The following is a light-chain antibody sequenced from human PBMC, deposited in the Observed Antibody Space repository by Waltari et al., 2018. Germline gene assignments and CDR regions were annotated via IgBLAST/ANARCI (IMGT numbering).Light chain of an antibody. CDR2: GAA. CDR3: PQYNNWLSWT. Sequence: EIVLTQSPATLSVSPGVSSTLSCRAGQSVSSHLAWYQHKPGQPPRLLIHGAATRATGIPAMFSGSGSATEFTLTISSLQSEDFAVYYGPQYNNWLSWTPGPGTKVDIK. V-gene: IGKV3-15*01. J-gene: IGKJ1*01. CDR1: QSVSSH.